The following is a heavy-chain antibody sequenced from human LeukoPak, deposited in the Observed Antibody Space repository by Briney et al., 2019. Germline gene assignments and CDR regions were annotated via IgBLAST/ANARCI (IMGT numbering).Heavy chain of an antibody. V-gene: IGHV3-30*03. J-gene: IGHJ4*02. CDR2: ISYDGSNK. CDR3: ASLPKGIVVVVASSYYFDY. D-gene: IGHD2-15*01. Sequence: PGGSLRLSCAASGFTFSSYGMHWVRQAPGKGLEWVAVISYDGSNKYYADSVKGRFTISRDNSKNTLYLQMNSLRAGDTAVYYCASLPKGIVVVVASSYYFDYWGQGTLVTVSS. CDR1: GFTFSSYG.